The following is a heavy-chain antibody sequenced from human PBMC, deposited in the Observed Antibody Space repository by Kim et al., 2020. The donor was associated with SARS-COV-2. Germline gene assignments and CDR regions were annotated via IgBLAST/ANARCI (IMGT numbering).Heavy chain of an antibody. J-gene: IGHJ6*02. CDR1: GFTFSSYS. Sequence: GGSQRLSCAASGFTFSSYSMNWVRQAPGKGLEWVSSISSSSSYIYYADSVKGRFTISRDNAKNSMYLQMNSLRAEDTAVYYCASLLNYYGMDVWGQGTTVTVSS. CDR3: ASLLNYYGMDV. CDR2: ISSSSSYI. V-gene: IGHV3-21*01.